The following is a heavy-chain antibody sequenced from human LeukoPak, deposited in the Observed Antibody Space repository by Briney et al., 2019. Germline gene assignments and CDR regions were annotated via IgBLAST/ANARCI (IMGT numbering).Heavy chain of an antibody. D-gene: IGHD2-8*01. Sequence: TSETLSLTCAVYGGSFSGYYWSWIRQPAGKGLEWIGRIYTSGSTNYNPSLKSRVTISVDTSKNQFSLKLSSVTAADTAVYYCARDSFNGWFDYWGQGTLVTVSS. J-gene: IGHJ4*02. CDR1: GGSFSGYY. V-gene: IGHV4-4*07. CDR3: ARDSFNGWFDY. CDR2: IYTSGST.